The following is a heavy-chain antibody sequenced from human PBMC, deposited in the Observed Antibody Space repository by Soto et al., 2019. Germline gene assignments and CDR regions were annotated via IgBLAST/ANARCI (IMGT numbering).Heavy chain of an antibody. CDR2: ISAYNGNT. Sequence: ASVKVSCKASGYTFTSYGISWVRQARGQGREWMGWISAYNGNTNYAQKLQGRVTMTTDTSTSTAYMELRSLRSGDTAVYYCARDESSYYDSSGTYDAFDIWGQGTMVNVSS. D-gene: IGHD3-22*01. J-gene: IGHJ3*02. CDR1: GYTFTSYG. CDR3: ARDESSYYDSSGTYDAFDI. V-gene: IGHV1-18*01.